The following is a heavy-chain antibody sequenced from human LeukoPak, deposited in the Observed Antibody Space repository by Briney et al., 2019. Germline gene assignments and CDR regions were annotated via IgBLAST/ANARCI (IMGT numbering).Heavy chain of an antibody. D-gene: IGHD3-10*01. CDR1: GFTFSSYG. V-gene: IGHV3-30*18. CDR3: AKDLSTTMARGVTHDWFDP. Sequence: GGSLRLSCAASGFTFSSYGMHWVRQAPGKGLEWVAVISYDGSNKYYADSVKGRFTISRDNSKNTLYLQMNSLRAEDTAVYYCAKDLSTTMARGVTHDWFDPWGQGTLVTVSS. J-gene: IGHJ5*02. CDR2: ISYDGSNK.